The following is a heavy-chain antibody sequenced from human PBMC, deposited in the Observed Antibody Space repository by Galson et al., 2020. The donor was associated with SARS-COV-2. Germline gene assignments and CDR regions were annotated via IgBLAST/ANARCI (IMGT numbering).Heavy chain of an antibody. Sequence: ASVKVSCKASGYTFTSHAINWVRQAPGQGLQWMGWINSNTGNPTYAQGFKGRFVFSLDTSVTTAYLQISSLKAEDTAVYFCSRGGRIGAAGTYYYDYMDVWGKGTAVTVSS. J-gene: IGHJ6*03. D-gene: IGHD6-13*01. CDR2: INSNTGNP. CDR3: SRGGRIGAAGTYYYDYMDV. CDR1: GYTFTSHA. V-gene: IGHV7-4-1*02.